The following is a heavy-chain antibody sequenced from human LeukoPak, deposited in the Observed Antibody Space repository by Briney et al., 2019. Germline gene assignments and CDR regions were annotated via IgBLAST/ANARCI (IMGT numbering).Heavy chain of an antibody. D-gene: IGHD3-3*01. CDR1: GFTVSSNY. CDR3: ARGLWSGYYRYFDY. V-gene: IGHV3-53*05. J-gene: IGHJ4*02. Sequence: PGGSLRLSCAASGFTVSSNYMSWVRQAPGKGLEWVSVIYSGGSTYYADSVKGRFTISRDNSKNTLYLQMNSLRAEDTAVYYCARGLWSGYYRYFDYWGQGTLVTVSS. CDR2: IYSGGST.